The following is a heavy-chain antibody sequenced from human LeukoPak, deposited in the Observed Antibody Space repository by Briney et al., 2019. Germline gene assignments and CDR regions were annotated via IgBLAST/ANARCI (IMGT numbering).Heavy chain of an antibody. CDR3: ATDYYDSSAPDY. V-gene: IGHV1-2*02. CDR1: GYTFTGYY. J-gene: IGHJ4*02. Sequence: ASVKVSCKASGYTFTGYYMHWVRQAPGQGLEWMGWINPNSGGADYAQNFQGRVTMTRDTSISTAYMELSRLRSDDTAVYYCATDYYDSSAPDYWGQGTLVTVSS. CDR2: INPNSGGA. D-gene: IGHD3-22*01.